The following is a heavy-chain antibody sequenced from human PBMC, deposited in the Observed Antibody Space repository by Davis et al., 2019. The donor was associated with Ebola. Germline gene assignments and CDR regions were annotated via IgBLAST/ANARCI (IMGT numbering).Heavy chain of an antibody. CDR2: ISGSGGST. Sequence: GESLKTSCTDSVITFSSYAMTWVRRAPGKGLERVSAISGSGGSTYYADSVKGRFTISRDNSKKTLYLQMNSLRAEDTAVYYCAKSGLSFGVVKYHYGMDVWGKGTTVTVSS. CDR3: AKSGLSFGVVKYHYGMDV. D-gene: IGHD3-3*01. CDR1: VITFSSYA. V-gene: IGHV3-23*01. J-gene: IGHJ6*04.